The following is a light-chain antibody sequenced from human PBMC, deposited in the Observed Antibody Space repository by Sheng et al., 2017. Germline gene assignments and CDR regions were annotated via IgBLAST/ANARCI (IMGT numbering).Light chain of an antibody. CDR1: QTISNY. CDR3: QQSYSTPLT. V-gene: IGKV1-39*01. J-gene: IGKJ4*01. Sequence: DIQMTQSPSSLSASVGDRVTITCRASQTISNYLNWYQQKPGKAPKLLIYAASALQSGVPSRFSGSGSGTDFTLTISSLQPEDFATYYCQQSYSTPLTSVGGTEGGDQT. CDR2: AAS.